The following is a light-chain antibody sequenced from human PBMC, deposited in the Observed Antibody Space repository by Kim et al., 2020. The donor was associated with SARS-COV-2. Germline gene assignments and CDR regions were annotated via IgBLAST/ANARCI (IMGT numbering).Light chain of an antibody. Sequence: VSVGDRVTSTCRANQGIFNYLAWFQQRPGRAPKSLIYAASTLQNGVPSRFSGSGSVTYFTLTISSLQPEDFATYYCQQYHTFPLTFGGGTKVEI. CDR1: QGIFNY. J-gene: IGKJ4*01. V-gene: IGKV1-16*01. CDR2: AAS. CDR3: QQYHTFPLT.